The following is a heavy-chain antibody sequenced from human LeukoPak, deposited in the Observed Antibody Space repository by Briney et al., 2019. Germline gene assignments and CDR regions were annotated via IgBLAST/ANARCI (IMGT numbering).Heavy chain of an antibody. V-gene: IGHV3-7*01. CDR3: GRGTGYYYYYMDV. Sequence: SGGSLRLSCAASGFTFSSHWMSWVRQAPGKGLEWVANIKQDGSEKYHVDSVKGRFTISRDNAKNSLYLQMNSLRAEDTAVYYCGRGTGYYYYYMDVWGKGTTVTVSS. D-gene: IGHD3/OR15-3a*01. CDR1: GFTFSSHW. CDR2: IKQDGSEK. J-gene: IGHJ6*03.